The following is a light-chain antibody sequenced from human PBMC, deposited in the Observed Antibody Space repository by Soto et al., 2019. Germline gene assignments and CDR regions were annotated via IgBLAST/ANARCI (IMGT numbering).Light chain of an antibody. Sequence: EIVMTQSPATLSVSPGERATPSCRASQNVSSNLAWYQQKPGQAPRLLIYGASTRATGIPARFSGSGSGTEFTLTISSLQSEDFAVYYCQQYNNWPPGTFGQGTKV. J-gene: IGKJ1*01. CDR2: GAS. CDR1: QNVSSN. CDR3: QQYNNWPPGT. V-gene: IGKV3-15*01.